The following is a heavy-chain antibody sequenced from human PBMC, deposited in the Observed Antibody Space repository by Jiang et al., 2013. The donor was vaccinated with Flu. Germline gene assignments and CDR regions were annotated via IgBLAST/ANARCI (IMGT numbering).Heavy chain of an antibody. CDR3: ARTQWERYDSSGYYWFDP. D-gene: IGHD3-22*01. CDR1: GYSISSGYY. CDR2: IYHSGST. Sequence: PGLVKPSETLSHTCAVSGYSISSGYYWGWIRQPPGKGLEWIGSIYHSGSTYYNPSLKSRVTISVDTSKNQFSLKLSSVTAADTAVYYCARTQWERYDSSGYYWFDPWGQGTLVTVSS. V-gene: IGHV4-38-2*01. J-gene: IGHJ5*02.